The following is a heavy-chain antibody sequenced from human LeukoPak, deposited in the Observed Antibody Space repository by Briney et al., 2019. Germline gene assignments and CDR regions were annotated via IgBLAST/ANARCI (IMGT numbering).Heavy chain of an antibody. CDR1: GYTFTNYG. Sequence: ASVRVSCKASGYTFTNYGVSWVRQAPGQGLEWMGWISAHTGYTNYAQKLQGRVTMTTDTSASTAYMELRSLRSDDTAVYYCARGGDVTRKVTVAGTPLTDFDYWGQGTLVTVSS. CDR3: ARGGDVTRKVTVAGTPLTDFDY. D-gene: IGHD6-19*01. CDR2: ISAHTGYT. J-gene: IGHJ4*02. V-gene: IGHV1-18*01.